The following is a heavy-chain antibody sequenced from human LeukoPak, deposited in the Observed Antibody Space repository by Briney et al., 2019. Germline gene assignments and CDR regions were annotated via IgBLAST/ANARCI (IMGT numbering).Heavy chain of an antibody. Sequence: ASVKVSCKASGYTFTGYYMHWVRQAPGQGLEWMGWINPNSGNTGYAQKFQGRVTMTTEKSTSTAYMELRSLRSDDTAVYYCARVGPTIATRGGPWLDPWGQGTLVTVSS. CDR1: GYTFTGYY. J-gene: IGHJ5*02. D-gene: IGHD2-15*01. V-gene: IGHV1-2*02. CDR3: ARVGPTIATRGGPWLDP. CDR2: INPNSGNT.